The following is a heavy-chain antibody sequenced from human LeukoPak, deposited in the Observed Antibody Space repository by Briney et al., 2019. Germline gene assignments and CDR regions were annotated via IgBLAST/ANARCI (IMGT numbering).Heavy chain of an antibody. V-gene: IGHV1-69*13. J-gene: IGHJ6*02. CDR2: IIPIFGTA. Sequence: GASVKVSCTASGGTFSSYAISWVRQAPGQGLEWMGGIIPIFGTANYAQKFQGRVTITADESASTAYMELSSLRSEDTAVYYCARKGIAVAGTNYYGMDVWGQGTTVTVSS. CDR1: GGTFSSYA. CDR3: ARKGIAVAGTNYYGMDV. D-gene: IGHD6-19*01.